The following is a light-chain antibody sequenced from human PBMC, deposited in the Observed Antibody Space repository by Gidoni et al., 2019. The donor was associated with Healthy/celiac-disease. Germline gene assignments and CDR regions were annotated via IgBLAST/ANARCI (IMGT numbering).Light chain of an antibody. J-gene: IGLJ3*02. V-gene: IGLV2-8*01. Sequence: QSALTQPPSASGPPGQSVTIACTGTSSDVGGYNYVSWYQQHPGKAPKLMIYEVSKRPSGVPDRFSGSKSDNTASLTVSGLQAEDEADYYCSSYAGSNNGVFGGGTKLTVL. CDR3: SSYAGSNNGV. CDR2: EVS. CDR1: SSDVGGYNY.